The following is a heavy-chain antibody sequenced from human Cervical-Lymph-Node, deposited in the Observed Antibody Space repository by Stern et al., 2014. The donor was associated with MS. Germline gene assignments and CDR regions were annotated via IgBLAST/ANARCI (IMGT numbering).Heavy chain of an antibody. CDR1: AGSISTYS. CDR3: ARTNTLPHFDY. Sequence: LQLQESGPGLVKPSETLSLTCVVSAGSISTYSWSWIRQPPGKGLEWVGFIYYTGKTNYNPSLKSRVTISVDTSKTQISLKLRSVTAADTAVYYCARTNTLPHFDYWGQGTLVTVSS. D-gene: IGHD2/OR15-2a*01. V-gene: IGHV4-59*01. J-gene: IGHJ4*02. CDR2: IYYTGKT.